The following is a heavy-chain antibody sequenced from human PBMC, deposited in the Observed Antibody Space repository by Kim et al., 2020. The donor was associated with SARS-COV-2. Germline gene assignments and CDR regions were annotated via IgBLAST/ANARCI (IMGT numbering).Heavy chain of an antibody. CDR1: GFTFSSYG. V-gene: IGHV3-33*01. J-gene: IGHJ4*02. Sequence: GGSLRLSCAASGFTFSSYGMHWVRQAPGKGLEWVAVIWYDGSNKYYADSVKGRFTISRDNSKNTLYLQMNSLRAEDTAVYYGARDPSEELLSFDYWGQGTLVTVSS. CDR2: IWYDGSNK. CDR3: ARDPSEELLSFDY. D-gene: IGHD1-26*01.